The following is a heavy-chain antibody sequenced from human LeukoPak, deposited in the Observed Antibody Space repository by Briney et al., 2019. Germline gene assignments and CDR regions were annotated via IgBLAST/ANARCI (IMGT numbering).Heavy chain of an antibody. J-gene: IGHJ4*02. Sequence: PSETLSLTCTVSGGSISSGSYYWGWIRRPAGKGLEWIGRIYTSGSTNYNPSLKSRVTISVDTSKNQFSLKLNSVTAADTAVYYCARDLGSSWYSYYFDYWGQGTLVTVSS. V-gene: IGHV4-61*02. CDR3: ARDLGSSWYSYYFDY. D-gene: IGHD6-13*01. CDR2: IYTSGST. CDR1: GGSISSGSYY.